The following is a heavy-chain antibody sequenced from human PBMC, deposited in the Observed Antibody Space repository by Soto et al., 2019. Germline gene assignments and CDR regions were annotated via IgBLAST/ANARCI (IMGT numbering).Heavy chain of an antibody. CDR3: AREGSAYGSSYYYGMDV. J-gene: IGHJ6*02. CDR1: GYTFTSYG. CDR2: ISGHNGNT. Sequence: ASVKVSCKASGYTFTSYGISWVRQAPGQGLEWMGWISGHNGNTNYAQKFQGRVTMTTDTSTSTAYMELSRLRSDDTAVYYCAREGSAYGSSYYYGMDVWGQGTTVTVSS. V-gene: IGHV1-18*01. D-gene: IGHD3-10*01.